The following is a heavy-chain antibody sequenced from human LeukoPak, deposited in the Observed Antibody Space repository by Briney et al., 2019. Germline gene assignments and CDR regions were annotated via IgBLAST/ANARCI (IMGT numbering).Heavy chain of an antibody. CDR3: ARGANWAIDY. CDR2: TYYRSKWYN. CDR1: GDSVSGNSAT. V-gene: IGHV6-1*01. Sequence: SQTLSLTCAISGDSVSGNSATWNWIRQSPSRGLEWLGRTYYRSKWYNDYAVSVKSRIIVNSDTSKNQLSLQLNSVTPEDTAVYYCARGANWAIDYWGQGTLVTVSS. D-gene: IGHD7-27*01. J-gene: IGHJ4*02.